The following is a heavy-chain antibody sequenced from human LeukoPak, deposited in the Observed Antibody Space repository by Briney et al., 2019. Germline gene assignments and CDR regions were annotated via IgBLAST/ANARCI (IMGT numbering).Heavy chain of an antibody. J-gene: IGHJ4*02. V-gene: IGHV4-39*01. D-gene: IGHD3-16*01. Sequence: PSETLSLTCTVSGGSISSSSYYWGWIRQPPGKGLEWIGSIYYSGSTYYNPSLKSRVTISVDTSKNQFSLKLSSVTAADTAVYYCARRVEGWDYVWGSPLYYFDYWGQGTLVTVSS. CDR3: ARRVEGWDYVWGSPLYYFDY. CDR1: GGSISSSSYY. CDR2: IYYSGST.